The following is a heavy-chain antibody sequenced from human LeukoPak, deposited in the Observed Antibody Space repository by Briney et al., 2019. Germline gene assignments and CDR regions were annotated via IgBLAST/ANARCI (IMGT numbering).Heavy chain of an antibody. CDR3: AKDAYGSGSYWRDDAFDI. CDR1: GFTFSSYG. D-gene: IGHD3-10*01. J-gene: IGHJ3*02. V-gene: IGHV3-30*02. CDR2: IRYDGSNK. Sequence: GGSLRLSCAASGFTFSSYGMHWVRQAPGKGLEWVAFIRYDGSNKYYADSVKGRFTISRDNSKNTLYLQMNSLRAEDTAVYYCAKDAYGSGSYWRDDAFDIWGQGTMVTVSS.